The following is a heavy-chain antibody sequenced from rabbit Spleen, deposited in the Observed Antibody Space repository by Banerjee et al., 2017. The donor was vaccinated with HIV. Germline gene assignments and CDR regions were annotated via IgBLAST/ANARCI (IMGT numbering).Heavy chain of an antibody. CDR2: INAVTGKS. Sequence: QEQLVESGGGLVRPEGSLKLYCTASGFSFSNKAVMCWVRQAPGKGLQWIACINAVTGKSVYASWAKGRFTMSRTSSTTVTLQMTSLTAADTATYFCARDLVAVIGWNFNLWGPGTLVTVS. D-gene: IGHD1-1*01. V-gene: IGHV1S45*01. CDR3: ARDLVAVIGWNFNL. CDR1: GFSFSNKAV. J-gene: IGHJ4*01.